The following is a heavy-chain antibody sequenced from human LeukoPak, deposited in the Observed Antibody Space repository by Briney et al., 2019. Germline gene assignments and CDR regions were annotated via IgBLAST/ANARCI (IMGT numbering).Heavy chain of an antibody. J-gene: IGHJ6*02. V-gene: IGHV1-18*01. D-gene: IGHD3-10*01. CDR2: VSAYDGST. Sequence: ASVKVSCKASGYSFTSYGFTWVRRAPGQGLERMGWVSAYDGSTNYAQKIRGRVTMTTDASKNTVYMELRSLRFDDTAVYYCARGGRDGMDVWGQGTTVTVSS. CDR1: GYSFTSYG. CDR3: ARGGRDGMDV.